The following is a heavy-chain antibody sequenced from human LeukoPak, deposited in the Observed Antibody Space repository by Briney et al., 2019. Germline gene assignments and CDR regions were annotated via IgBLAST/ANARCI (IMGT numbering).Heavy chain of an antibody. D-gene: IGHD3-10*01. CDR2: IYYRAST. V-gene: IGHV4-31*03. CDR1: GGSISSGGYY. J-gene: IGHJ3*02. Sequence: SETLSLTCTVSGGSISSGGYYWSWIRLHQGKGLEWIGSIYYRASTYYNPSLKSRVTISVDTSKNQFSLKLSSVTAADTAVYYCASIVWFGDYDAFDIWGQGTMVTVSS. CDR3: ASIVWFGDYDAFDI.